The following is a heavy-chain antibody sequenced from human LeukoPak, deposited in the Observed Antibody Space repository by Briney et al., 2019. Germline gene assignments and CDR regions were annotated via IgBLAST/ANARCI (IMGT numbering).Heavy chain of an antibody. CDR2: IKSKTDGGTT. CDR3: TTDRRYDILTGYPYYYYYYMDV. J-gene: IGHJ6*03. V-gene: IGHV3-15*01. CDR1: GFTFSNAW. Sequence: GGSLRLSCAASGFTFSNAWMSWVRQAPGKGLEWVGRIKSKTDGGTTDYAAPVKGRFTISRDDSKNTLYLQMNSLKTEDTAVYYCTTDRRYDILTGYPYYYYYYMDVWGKGTTVTISS. D-gene: IGHD3-9*01.